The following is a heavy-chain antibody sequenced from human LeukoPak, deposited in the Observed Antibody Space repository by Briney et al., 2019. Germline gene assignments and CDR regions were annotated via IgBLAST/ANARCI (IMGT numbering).Heavy chain of an antibody. Sequence: ASVKVSCKVSGYTLNDLSLHWVRQSPGKGLEWMGGFDPEDGEKIYAQKFQGRVTMTEDTSTDTAYIELHRLRFEDTAVYYCAREAPTSIVVVITALXNXXAXFDYWGXGTLVTVS. D-gene: IGHD3-22*01. CDR3: AREAPTSIVVVITALXNXXAXFDY. CDR1: GYTLNDLS. J-gene: IGHJ4*01. CDR2: FDPEDGEK. V-gene: IGHV1-24*01.